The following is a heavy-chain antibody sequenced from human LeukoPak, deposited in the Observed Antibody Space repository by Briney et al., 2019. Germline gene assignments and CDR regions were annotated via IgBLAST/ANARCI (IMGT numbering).Heavy chain of an antibody. CDR1: GYSISSGYY. D-gene: IGHD3-3*01. Sequence: SETLSLTYTVSGYSISSGYYWGWIRQPPGKGLEWIGSIYHSGSTYYNPSLKSRVTISVDTSKNQFSLKLSSVTAADTAVYYCARDLGNDFWSGYPGDAFDIWGQGTMVTVSS. V-gene: IGHV4-38-2*02. CDR2: IYHSGST. CDR3: ARDLGNDFWSGYPGDAFDI. J-gene: IGHJ3*02.